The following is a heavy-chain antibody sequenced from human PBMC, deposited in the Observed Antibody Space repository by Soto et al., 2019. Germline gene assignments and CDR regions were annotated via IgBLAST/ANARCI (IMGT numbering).Heavy chain of an antibody. J-gene: IGHJ4*02. CDR3: AKENPADYISGSYRSYFDY. D-gene: IGHD3-16*02. Sequence: GGSLRLSCAASGFTFSSYAMSWVRQAPGKGLEWVSAISGSGGSTYYADSVKGRFTIPRDNSKNTMYLHMNSLRAEDTAVYYCAKENPADYISGSYRSYFDYWGQGTLVTVSS. V-gene: IGHV3-23*01. CDR2: ISGSGGST. CDR1: GFTFSSYA.